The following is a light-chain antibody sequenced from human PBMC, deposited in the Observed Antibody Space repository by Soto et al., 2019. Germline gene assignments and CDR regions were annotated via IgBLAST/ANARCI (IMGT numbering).Light chain of an antibody. J-gene: IGKJ3*01. Sequence: LMAESSNTLGGAVGDRVTITCRASQTTNNYFTWYQQKPGQAPKLLIYAASSLQSGVPSSFSGRGSGKDFALTIPHLHREDFATYRCRQSYGKRGFGAGTKVDIK. CDR1: QTTNNY. CDR3: RQSYGKRG. CDR2: AAS. V-gene: IGKV1-39*01.